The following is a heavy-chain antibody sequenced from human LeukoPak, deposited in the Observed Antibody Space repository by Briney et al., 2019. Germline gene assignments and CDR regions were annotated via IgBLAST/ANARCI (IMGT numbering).Heavy chain of an antibody. Sequence: GGSLRLSCAASGFTFSSYAMSWVRQATGKGLEWVSAISRSGNNTYYTDSVRGRFTISRDNSKHTLYLQMNSLRAEDTALYYCAKEGVTPFDYWGQGTLVTVSS. CDR1: GFTFSSYA. CDR2: ISRSGNNT. J-gene: IGHJ4*02. D-gene: IGHD3-10*01. V-gene: IGHV3-23*01. CDR3: AKEGVTPFDY.